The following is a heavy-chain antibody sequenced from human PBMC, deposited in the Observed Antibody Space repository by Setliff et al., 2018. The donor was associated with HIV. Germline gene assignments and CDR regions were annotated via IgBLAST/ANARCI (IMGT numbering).Heavy chain of an antibody. CDR1: GGSFSNYY. V-gene: IGHV4-34*01. Sequence: PSETLSLTCAVYGGSFSNYYRSWIRQPPVKGLEWIGEINHSGSTNYNPSLKSRVTISVDTSKNQFSLKLSSVTAADTAVYYCARERTLMTTVTTGDAFDIWGQGTMVTVSS. CDR3: ARERTLMTTVTTGDAFDI. D-gene: IGHD4-17*01. J-gene: IGHJ3*02. CDR2: INHSGST.